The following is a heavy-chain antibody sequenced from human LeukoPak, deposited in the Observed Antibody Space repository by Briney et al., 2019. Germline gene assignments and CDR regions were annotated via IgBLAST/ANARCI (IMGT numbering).Heavy chain of an antibody. D-gene: IGHD3-10*01. V-gene: IGHV3-15*01. Sequence: KPGGSLRLSCAASGFTFSNAWMSWVRQAPGKGLEWVGRIKSKTDGGTTDYAAPVKGRFTISRDDSKNTLYLQMNSLKTEDTAVYYCTASPGYYYGSGSYDYWGQGTLVTVSS. CDR1: GFTFSNAW. J-gene: IGHJ4*02. CDR2: IKSKTDGGTT. CDR3: TASPGYYYGSGSYDY.